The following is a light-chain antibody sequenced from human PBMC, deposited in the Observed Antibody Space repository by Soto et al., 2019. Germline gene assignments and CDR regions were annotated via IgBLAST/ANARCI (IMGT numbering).Light chain of an antibody. Sequence: QSVLTQPASVSGSPGQAITISCTGTSSDVGGYNYVSWYQQHPGKAPKLMIYDVSNRPSGVSNRFSGSKSGTTASLTISWLQAEYEADYYCSSYTSSSTLVVFGTGTKVTVL. J-gene: IGLJ1*01. CDR3: SSYTSSSTLVV. CDR1: SSDVGGYNY. V-gene: IGLV2-14*01. CDR2: DVS.